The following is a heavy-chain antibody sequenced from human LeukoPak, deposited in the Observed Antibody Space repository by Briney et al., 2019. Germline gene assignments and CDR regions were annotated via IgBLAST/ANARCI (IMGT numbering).Heavy chain of an antibody. J-gene: IGHJ4*02. V-gene: IGHV3-53*01. CDR1: GFTVSSNH. D-gene: IGHD3-22*01. Sequence: PGGSLRLSCAASGFTVSSNHMSWVRQAPGKGLEWVSIIYSGGSTYYADSVKGRFTISRDNSKNTLYLQMNSLRAEDTAVYYCARGSGVVVADSFDYWGQGTLVTVSS. CDR2: IYSGGST. CDR3: ARGSGVVVADSFDY.